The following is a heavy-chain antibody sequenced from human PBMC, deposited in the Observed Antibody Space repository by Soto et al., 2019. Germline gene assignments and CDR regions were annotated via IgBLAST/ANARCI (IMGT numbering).Heavy chain of an antibody. J-gene: IGHJ3*02. D-gene: IGHD5-12*01. CDR3: ARDREMATITPDLRDDAFDI. CDR1: GGTFSSYA. Sequence: ASVKVSCKASGGTFSSYAISWVRQAPGQGLEWMGGIIPIFGTANYAQKFQGRVTITADESTSTAYMELSSLRSEDTAVYYCARDREMATITPDLRDDAFDIWGQGTMVTVSS. CDR2: IIPIFGTA. V-gene: IGHV1-69*13.